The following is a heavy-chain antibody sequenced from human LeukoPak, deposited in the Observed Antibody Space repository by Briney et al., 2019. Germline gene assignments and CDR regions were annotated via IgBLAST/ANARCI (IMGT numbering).Heavy chain of an antibody. CDR1: GGSMSSYY. CDR2: IYYSGST. J-gene: IGHJ5*02. Sequence: SETLSLTCSVSGGSMSSYYWSWMRQPPGKGLEWIGYIYYSGSTDYNPSLKSRVTISLDTSKNQFSLKLTSVTAADTAVYYCARDQGSLWFDPWGQGTLVTVSS. D-gene: IGHD3-10*01. CDR3: ARDQGSLWFDP. V-gene: IGHV4-59*01.